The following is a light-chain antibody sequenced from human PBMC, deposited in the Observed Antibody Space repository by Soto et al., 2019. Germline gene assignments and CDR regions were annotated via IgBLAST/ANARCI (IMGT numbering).Light chain of an antibody. J-gene: IGKJ1*01. CDR2: GAS. V-gene: IGKV3-20*01. CDR3: QQYGGSPQT. CDR1: ESVRSSY. Sequence: EIVLTQSPATLPLSPGERATLSCRASESVRSSYLAWYQQKPGQAPRLLMYGASSRTTGIPDRFSGSGSGTDFTLTIGRLEPEDFAVYYCQQYGGSPQTFGQGTKWIS.